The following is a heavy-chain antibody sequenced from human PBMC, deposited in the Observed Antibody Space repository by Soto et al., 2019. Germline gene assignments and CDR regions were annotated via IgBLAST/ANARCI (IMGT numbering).Heavy chain of an antibody. J-gene: IGHJ6*02. CDR2: ISAYNGNT. D-gene: IGHD3-16*01. CDR3: AARVGRLRLGRVMDV. Sequence: ASVKVSCKASGDDFTSYGISWLLQAPGQGLEWMGWISAYNGNTNYEQKLEGRVNMTTDTSTSTAYTELRSLRSDDTAVYYCAARVGRLRLGRVMDVWGQGTTVTVSS. CDR1: GDDFTSYG. V-gene: IGHV1-18*01.